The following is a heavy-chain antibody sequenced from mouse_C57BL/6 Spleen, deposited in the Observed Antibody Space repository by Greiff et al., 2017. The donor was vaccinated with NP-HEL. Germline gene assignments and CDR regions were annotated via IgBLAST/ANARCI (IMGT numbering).Heavy chain of an antibody. CDR1: GYTFTSYT. V-gene: IGHV1-4*01. J-gene: IGHJ3*01. Sequence: QVQLQQSGAELARPGASVKMSCKASGYTFTSYTMHWVKQRPGPGLEWIGYINPSSGYTKYNQKFKDKATLTADKSSSTAYMQLSSLTSEDSAVYYCARDPLTGTGFAYWGQGTLVTVSA. CDR3: ARDPLTGTGFAY. D-gene: IGHD4-1*01. CDR2: INPSSGYT.